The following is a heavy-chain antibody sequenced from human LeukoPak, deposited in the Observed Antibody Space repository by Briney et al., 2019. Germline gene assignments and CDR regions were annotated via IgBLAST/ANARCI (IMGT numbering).Heavy chain of an antibody. D-gene: IGHD6-6*01. CDR1: GGTFSSYA. V-gene: IGHV1-69*13. J-gene: IGHJ4*02. CDR2: IIPIFGTA. Sequence: GASVKVPCKASGGTFSSYAISWVRQAPGQGLEWMGGIIPIFGTANYAQKFQGRVTITADESTSTAYMELSSLRSEDTAVYYCVSETEYSSSSGRPNWGQGTLVTVSS. CDR3: VSETEYSSSSGRPN.